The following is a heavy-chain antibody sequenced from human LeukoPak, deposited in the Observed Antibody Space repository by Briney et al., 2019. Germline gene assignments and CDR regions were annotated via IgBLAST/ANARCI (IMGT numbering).Heavy chain of an antibody. V-gene: IGHV1-46*01. J-gene: IGHJ4*02. CDR1: GYTFTSYY. D-gene: IGHD6-13*01. CDR2: MNPSGGGT. CDR3: ARGVAAGQYYFDY. Sequence: GASVKVSCKTSGYTFTSYYIHWVRQAPGQGLEWMGVMNPSGGGTTYAQKFQGRINMTMDVSASTVYMEVSSLSSADTAVYYCARGVAAGQYYFDYWGQGTLVTVSS.